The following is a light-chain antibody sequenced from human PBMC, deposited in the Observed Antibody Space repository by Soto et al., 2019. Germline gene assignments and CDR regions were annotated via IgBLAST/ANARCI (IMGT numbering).Light chain of an antibody. J-gene: IGLJ2*01. V-gene: IGLV2-14*01. Sequence: QSALTQPASVSGSPGQSITISCTGTSSDVGGYNYVSWYQQHPGKAPKLMIYDVSNRPSGVSNRFSGSKSGNTASLTISGLHAEDGADYNRSSYTSSSTVVFGGGTKLTVL. CDR2: DVS. CDR3: SSYTSSSTVV. CDR1: SSDVGGYNY.